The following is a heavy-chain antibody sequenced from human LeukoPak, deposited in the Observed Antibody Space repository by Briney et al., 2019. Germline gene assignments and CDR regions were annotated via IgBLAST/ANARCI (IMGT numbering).Heavy chain of an antibody. CDR1: GGTFSSYA. J-gene: IGHJ4*02. Sequence: SVKVSCKASGGTFSSYAISWVRQAPGQGLEWMGRIIPIFGTANYAQKFQGRVTITTDESTSTAYTELSSLRSEDTAVYYCARGGIVGATYFDYWGQGTLVTVSS. D-gene: IGHD1-26*01. CDR3: ARGGIVGATYFDY. V-gene: IGHV1-69*05. CDR2: IIPIFGTA.